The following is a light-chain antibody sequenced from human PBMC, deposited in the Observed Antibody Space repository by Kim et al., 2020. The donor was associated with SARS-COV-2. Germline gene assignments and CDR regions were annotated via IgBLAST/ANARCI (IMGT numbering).Light chain of an antibody. CDR2: QDS. CDR3: QAWDSSTVV. Sequence: VSPGPTASVTYSGDKMGDKYACWYQQKPGQSPVLVIYQDSKRPSGIPERFSGSNSGNTATLTISGTQAMDEADYYCQAWDSSTVVFGGGTQLTVL. J-gene: IGLJ2*01. V-gene: IGLV3-1*01. CDR1: KMGDKY.